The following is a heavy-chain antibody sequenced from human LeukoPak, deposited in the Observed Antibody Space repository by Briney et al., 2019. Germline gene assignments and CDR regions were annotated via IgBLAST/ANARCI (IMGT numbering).Heavy chain of an antibody. CDR1: GFTFGDYA. CDR3: TRDILSGWYYFDF. Sequence: SLRLSCTASGFTFGDYAMSWVRQAPGKGMEWVGFIICKRYCRATEYAASVKVRFTISRDYSKSVAYLHMNSLKTEDTAVYYCTRDILSGWYYFDFWGQGTLVTVSS. V-gene: IGHV3-49*04. J-gene: IGHJ4*02. CDR2: IICKRYCRAT. D-gene: IGHD6-19*01.